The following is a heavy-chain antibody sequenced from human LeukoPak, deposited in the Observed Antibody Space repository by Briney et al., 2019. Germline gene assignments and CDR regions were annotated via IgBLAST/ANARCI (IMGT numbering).Heavy chain of an antibody. V-gene: IGHV4-34*01. CDR1: GGSFSGYY. J-gene: IGHJ4*02. D-gene: IGHD2-8*01. CDR3: ARGVLMVYSIDY. CDR2: INHSGST. Sequence: PSETLSLTCAVYGGSFSGYYWSWIRQPPGKGLEWIGEINHSGSTNYNPSLKSRVTISVDTSKNQFSLKLSSVTAADTAVYYCARGVLMVYSIDYWGQGTLVTVSS.